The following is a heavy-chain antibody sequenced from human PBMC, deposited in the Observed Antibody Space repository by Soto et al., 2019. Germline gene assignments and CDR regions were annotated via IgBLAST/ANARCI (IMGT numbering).Heavy chain of an antibody. Sequence: TLSLTCVVSGGSISSGGYSWSWIRQPPGKGLEWIGYIYHSGSTYYNPSLKSRVTISVDRSKNQFSLKLSSVTAADTAVYYCARRRGFPYYYGMDVWGQGTTVTVSS. CDR1: GGSISSGGYS. J-gene: IGHJ6*02. V-gene: IGHV4-30-2*01. D-gene: IGHD5-12*01. CDR3: ARRRGFPYYYGMDV. CDR2: IYHSGST.